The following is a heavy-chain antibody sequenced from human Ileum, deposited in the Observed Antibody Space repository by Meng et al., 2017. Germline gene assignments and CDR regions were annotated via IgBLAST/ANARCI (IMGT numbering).Heavy chain of an antibody. CDR1: GFTFSDYQ. Sequence: QVQLVESGGGLVKPGGSLRLSCDASGFTFSDYQMTWIRQVPGKGLEWVSYISSRGSTIYYADSVRGRFTISRDDAQNSLYLQMNSLRTEDTAVYYCARLSGGNYDLDYWGQGSLVTVSS. D-gene: IGHD1-7*01. CDR3: ARLSGGNYDLDY. J-gene: IGHJ4*02. V-gene: IGHV3-11*01. CDR2: ISSRGSTI.